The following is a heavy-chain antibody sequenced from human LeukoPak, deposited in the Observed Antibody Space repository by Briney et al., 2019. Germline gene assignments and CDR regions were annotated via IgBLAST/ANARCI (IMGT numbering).Heavy chain of an antibody. J-gene: IGHJ4*02. V-gene: IGHV3-30-3*01. CDR1: GFTFSSYA. CDR3: AIPTGYSSGWYEDY. D-gene: IGHD6-19*01. CDR2: ISYDGSNK. Sequence: GGSLRLSCAASGFTFSSYAMHWVRQAPGKGLEWVAVISYDGSNKYYADSVKGRFTISRDNSKNTLYLQMNSLRAEDTAVYYCAIPTGYSSGWYEDYWGRGTLVTVSS.